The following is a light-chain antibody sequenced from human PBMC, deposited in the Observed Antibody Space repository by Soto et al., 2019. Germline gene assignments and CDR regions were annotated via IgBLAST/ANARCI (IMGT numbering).Light chain of an antibody. V-gene: IGKV3-15*01. CDR2: GAS. Sequence: EIVMTQSPATLSVSPGERATLSCRASQSVSSNLAWYQQKPGQAPRLLIYGASTRATGIPARFSGSGSGTEFTLTISSLQSEDFAVYYCQQYETYSGTFGPGTKVDL. CDR3: QQYETYSGT. CDR1: QSVSSN. J-gene: IGKJ3*01.